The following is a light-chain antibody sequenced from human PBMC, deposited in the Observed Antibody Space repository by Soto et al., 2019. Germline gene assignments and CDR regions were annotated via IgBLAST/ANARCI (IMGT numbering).Light chain of an antibody. CDR1: QSVSSSY. V-gene: IGKV3-20*01. CDR2: GAS. CDR3: QQYGSSLWT. J-gene: IGKJ1*01. Sequence: EIVLTQSPGTLSLSPGERATLSCRASQSVSSSYLAWYQQKHGQAPRLLIYGASSRATGIPDRFSGSGSGTDFTLTISRLEPEDFAVYYCQQYGSSLWTVGQGTKVEIK.